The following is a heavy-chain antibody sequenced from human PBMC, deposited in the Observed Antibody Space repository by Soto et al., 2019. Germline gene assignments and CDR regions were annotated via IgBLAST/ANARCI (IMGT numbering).Heavy chain of an antibody. V-gene: IGHV3-30*18. J-gene: IGHJ4*02. CDR3: AKDRADGYTPLGIDY. D-gene: IGHD5-12*01. CDR1: GFTFSSYG. CDR2: ISYDGSNK. Sequence: GGSLRLSCAASGFTFSSYGIHWVRQAPGKGLEWVAVISYDGSNKYYADSVKGRFTISRDNSKNTLYLQMNSLRAEDTAVYYCAKDRADGYTPLGIDYWGQGTLVTVSS.